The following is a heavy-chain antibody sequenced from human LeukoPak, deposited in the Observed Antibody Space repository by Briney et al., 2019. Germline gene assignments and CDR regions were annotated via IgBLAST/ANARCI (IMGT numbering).Heavy chain of an antibody. Sequence: ASVKVSCKASGYIFTSYNMYWVRQAPGQGLEWMGIINSSGGSTNYAQKFQGRVTMTRDTSTSTVYMELSSLRSEDTAVYYCASGMYYYYYYMDVWGKGTTVTVSS. CDR2: INSSGGST. CDR1: GYIFTSYN. V-gene: IGHV1-46*01. CDR3: ASGMYYYYYYMDV. J-gene: IGHJ6*03.